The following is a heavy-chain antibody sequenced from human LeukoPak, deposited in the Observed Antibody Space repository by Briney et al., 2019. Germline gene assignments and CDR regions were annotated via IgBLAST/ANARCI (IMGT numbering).Heavy chain of an antibody. V-gene: IGHV3-73*01. J-gene: IGHJ4*02. CDR3: TSGYSGSYYRDY. D-gene: IGHD1-26*01. CDR1: GFTFSGSA. CDR2: IRSKANSYAT. Sequence: GGSLKLSCAASGFTFSGSAMHWVRQASGKGLEWVGRIRSKANSYATAYAASVKGRFTISRDDSKNMAYLQMNSLKTEDTAVYYCTSGYSGSYYRDYWGQGTLVTVSS.